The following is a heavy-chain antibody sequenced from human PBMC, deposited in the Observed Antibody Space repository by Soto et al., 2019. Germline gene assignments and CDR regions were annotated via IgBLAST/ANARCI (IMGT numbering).Heavy chain of an antibody. V-gene: IGHV1-69*13. J-gene: IGHJ3*02. Sequence: SVKVSCKASGGTFSSYAISWVRQAPGQGREWMGGIIPIFGTANYAQKFQGRVTITADESTSTAYMELSSLRSEDTAVYYCARDKNYDSSGYYRNDAFDIWGQGTMVTVSS. D-gene: IGHD3-22*01. CDR2: IIPIFGTA. CDR1: GGTFSSYA. CDR3: ARDKNYDSSGYYRNDAFDI.